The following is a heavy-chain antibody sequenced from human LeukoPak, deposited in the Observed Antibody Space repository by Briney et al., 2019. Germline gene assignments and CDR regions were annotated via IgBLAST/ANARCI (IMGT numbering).Heavy chain of an antibody. CDR2: INPNSGGT. CDR3: ARILTGTTKEYYFDY. Sequence: ASVKVSCKASGYTFTGYYMHWVRQAPGQGLEWMGWINPNSGGTNYAQKFQGRVTMTRDTSISTAYMELSRLRSDDTAVYYCARILTGTTKEYYFDYWGQGTVVTVSS. V-gene: IGHV1-2*02. J-gene: IGHJ4*02. D-gene: IGHD1-7*01. CDR1: GYTFTGYY.